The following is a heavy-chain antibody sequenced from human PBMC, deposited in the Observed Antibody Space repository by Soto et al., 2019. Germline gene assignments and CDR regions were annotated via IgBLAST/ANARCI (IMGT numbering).Heavy chain of an antibody. CDR2: IIPIFGTA. D-gene: IGHD1-7*01. V-gene: IGHV1-69*13. CDR3: ARDWYNWNYGSQYNWFDP. J-gene: IGHJ5*02. CDR1: GGTFSSYA. Sequence: SVKVSCKASGGTFSSYAISWVRQAPGQGLEWMGGIIPIFGTANYAQKFQGRVTITADESTSTAYMELSSLRSEDTAVYYCARDWYNWNYGSQYNWFDPWGQGTPVTVSS.